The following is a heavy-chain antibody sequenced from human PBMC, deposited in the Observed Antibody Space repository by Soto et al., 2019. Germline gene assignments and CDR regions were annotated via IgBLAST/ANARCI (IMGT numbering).Heavy chain of an antibody. CDR2: IRYSGST. V-gene: IGHV4-59*11. CDR1: GGSINNHY. Sequence: SETLSLTCTVSGGSINNHYWRWIRQPPGKSLEWIGFIRYSGSTNYNPSLKSRVTITVDTSKSQFSLKLSSVTAADTAVSNCGRYRQGVNYDCSRDLDIWAQGSIVTV. D-gene: IGHD3-16*01. J-gene: IGHJ3*02. CDR3: GRYRQGVNYDCSRDLDI.